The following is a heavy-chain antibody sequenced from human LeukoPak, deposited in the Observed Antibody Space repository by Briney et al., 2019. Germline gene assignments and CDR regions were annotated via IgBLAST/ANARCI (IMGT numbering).Heavy chain of an antibody. CDR3: ALYAIAAVGNWFDP. Sequence: SETLSLTCTVSGGSISSYYWSWIRQPAGKGLEWIGRIYTSGSTNYNPSLKSRVTMSVDTSKNQFSLKLNSVTAADTAVYYCALYAIAAVGNWFDPWGQGTLVTVSS. V-gene: IGHV4-4*07. D-gene: IGHD6-13*01. J-gene: IGHJ5*02. CDR2: IYTSGST. CDR1: GGSISSYY.